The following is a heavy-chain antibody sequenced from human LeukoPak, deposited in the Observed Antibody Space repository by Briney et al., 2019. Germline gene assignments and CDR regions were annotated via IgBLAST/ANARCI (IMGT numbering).Heavy chain of an antibody. CDR3: ARDPRLGSGYYPDY. J-gene: IGHJ4*02. V-gene: IGHV3-33*01. CDR2: IWYDGSNK. Sequence: GGSLRLSCAAFGFTFSSYGMHWVRQAPGKGLEWVAVIWYDGSNKYYADSVKGRFTISRDNSKNTLYLQMNSLRAEDTAVYYCARDPRLGSGYYPDYLGQGTLVTVSS. CDR1: GFTFSSYG. D-gene: IGHD3-22*01.